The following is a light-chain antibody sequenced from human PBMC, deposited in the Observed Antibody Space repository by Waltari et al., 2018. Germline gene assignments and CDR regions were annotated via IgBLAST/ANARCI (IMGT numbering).Light chain of an antibody. CDR3: QQYDISPLT. J-gene: IGKJ4*01. CDR2: GAC. V-gene: IGKV3-20*01. Sequence: EIVLTQSPGTLSLSPGARATLSCRASQTVRTTYLAWYQQKPGQAPTLLIYGACSRATGIPDRFSGSGSGTDFSLTISSLEPEDFAVYYCQQYDISPLTFGGGTKVEIK. CDR1: QTVRTTY.